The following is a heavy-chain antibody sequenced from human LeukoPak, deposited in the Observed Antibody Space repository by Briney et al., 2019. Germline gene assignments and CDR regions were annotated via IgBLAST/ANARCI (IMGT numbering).Heavy chain of an antibody. V-gene: IGHV3-30-3*01. CDR2: ISYDGSNK. Sequence: GGSLRLSCAASGFTFSSYAMYWVRQAPGKGLEWVALISYDGSNKYYADSVKGRFTISRDTSRNTLYLQMNSLRGEDTAVYYCARAAPRDASSSWNYFDYWGQGTLVTVSS. CDR3: ARAAPRDASSSWNYFDY. CDR1: GFTFSSYA. D-gene: IGHD6-13*01. J-gene: IGHJ4*02.